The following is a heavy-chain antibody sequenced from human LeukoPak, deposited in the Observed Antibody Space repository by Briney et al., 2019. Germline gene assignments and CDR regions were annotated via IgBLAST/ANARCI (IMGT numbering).Heavy chain of an antibody. D-gene: IGHD3-10*01. CDR2: ISSSGSTI. J-gene: IGHJ6*04. CDR3: ARDGSNYYYGMDV. Sequence: PGGSPRLSCAASGFTFSSYEMNWVRQAPGKGLEWVSYISSSGSTIYYADSVKGRFTISRDNAKNSLYLQMNSLRAEDTAVYYCARDGSNYYYGMDVWGKGTTVTVSS. V-gene: IGHV3-48*03. CDR1: GFTFSSYE.